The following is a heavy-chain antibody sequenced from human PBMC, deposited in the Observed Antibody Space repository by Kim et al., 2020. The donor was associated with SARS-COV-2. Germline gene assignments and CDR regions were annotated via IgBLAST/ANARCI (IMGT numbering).Heavy chain of an antibody. Sequence: TYSNPSLKSRVTISVDTSKNQFSLKLSSVTAADTAVYYCATRGPTNYFDYWGQGTLVTVSS. CDR2: T. V-gene: IGHV4-31*02. CDR3: ATRGPTNYFDY. J-gene: IGHJ4*02.